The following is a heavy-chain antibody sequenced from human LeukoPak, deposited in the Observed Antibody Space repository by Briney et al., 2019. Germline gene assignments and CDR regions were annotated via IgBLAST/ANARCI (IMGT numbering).Heavy chain of an antibody. CDR2: IKQDGTEE. CDR3: ASLEYYDYVWGSYRLRGFDP. D-gene: IGHD3-16*02. J-gene: IGHJ5*02. V-gene: IGHV3-7*03. Sequence: GGTLRLSCAASEFMFSNYWMSWVRQAPGKGLEWVATIKQDGTEEYYTDSVKGRFIISRDNSKNTLYLQMNSLRAEDTAVYYCASLEYYDYVWGSYRLRGFDPWGQGTLVTVSS. CDR1: EFMFSNYW.